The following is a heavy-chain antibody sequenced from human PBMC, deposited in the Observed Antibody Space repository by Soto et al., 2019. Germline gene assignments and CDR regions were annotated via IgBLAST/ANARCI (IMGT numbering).Heavy chain of an antibody. D-gene: IGHD3-22*01. CDR3: ARFLYYYYSSGYYQPAQYFQH. CDR1: GFSLSTSGMC. CDR2: IDWDDDK. J-gene: IGHJ1*01. V-gene: IGHV2-70*01. Sequence: PTLVNPTQTLTLTCTFSGFSLSTSGMCVSWIRQPPGKALEWLALIDWDDDKYYSTSLKTRLTISKDTSKNQVVLTMTNMDPVDTATYYCARFLYYYYSSGYYQPAQYFQHWGQGTLVTVSS.